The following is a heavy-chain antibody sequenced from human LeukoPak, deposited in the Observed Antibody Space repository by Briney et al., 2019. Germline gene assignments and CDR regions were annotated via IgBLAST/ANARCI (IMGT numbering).Heavy chain of an antibody. V-gene: IGHV4-39*01. CDR3: ARHGLISSGWSHWFDP. J-gene: IGHJ5*02. CDR2: IYSTGNT. Sequence: SETLSLTCIVSAGSISSSGYSWGWIRQPPGRGLEWIGTIYSTGNTYYSPSLKSRVTISVDTSKNQFSLKLSSMTAADTAVYFCARHGLISSGWSHWFDPWGQGTLVTVSS. D-gene: IGHD6-13*01. CDR1: AGSISSSGYS.